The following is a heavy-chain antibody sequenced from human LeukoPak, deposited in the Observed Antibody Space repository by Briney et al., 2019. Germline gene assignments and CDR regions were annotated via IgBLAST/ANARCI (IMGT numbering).Heavy chain of an antibody. D-gene: IGHD3-22*01. CDR1: GFTFSNAW. V-gene: IGHV3-15*01. CDR2: IKSKTDGGTT. J-gene: IGHJ1*01. Sequence: GGSLRLSCAASGFTFSNAWMSWVRQAPGKGLEWVGRIKSKTDGGTTDYAAPVKGRFTISRDDSKNTLYLQMNSLKTEDTAVYYCTLAMGYMIAVRAEYFQHWGQGTLVTVSS. CDR3: TLAMGYMIAVRAEYFQH.